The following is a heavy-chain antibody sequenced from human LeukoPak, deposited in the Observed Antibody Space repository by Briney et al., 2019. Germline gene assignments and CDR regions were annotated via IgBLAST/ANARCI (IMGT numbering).Heavy chain of an antibody. D-gene: IGHD3-10*01. CDR1: GGSISSYY. Sequence: SETLSLTCTVSGGSISSYYWSWIRQPPGKGLEWIGCIYYSGSTDYNPSLKSRVTISIDTSKNQFSLKLSSVTAADTAVYYCARSNYYGSGSYSHWGQGTLLTVSS. J-gene: IGHJ4*02. V-gene: IGHV4-59*08. CDR3: ARSNYYGSGSYSH. CDR2: IYYSGST.